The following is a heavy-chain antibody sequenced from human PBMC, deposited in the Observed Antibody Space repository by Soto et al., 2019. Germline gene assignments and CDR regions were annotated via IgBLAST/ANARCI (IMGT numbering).Heavy chain of an antibody. CDR3: AKDGLVGLHYFDY. V-gene: IGHV3-30*18. J-gene: IGHJ4*01. CDR1: GFTFSTYG. Sequence: QVQLVESGGGVVQPGRSLRLSCAASGFTFSTYGMHWVRQAPGKGLEWVAVISYDGSTKYYADSVKGRFTISRDNSKNTLYLQMNSLRVEDTAMYYCAKDGLVGLHYFDYWGHGTLVTVSS. CDR2: ISYDGSTK. D-gene: IGHD2-8*02.